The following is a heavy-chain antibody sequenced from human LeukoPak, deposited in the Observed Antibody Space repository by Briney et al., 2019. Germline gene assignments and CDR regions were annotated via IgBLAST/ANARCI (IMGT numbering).Heavy chain of an antibody. CDR3: ARGRSSPNRKY. CDR1: GFTFSNYA. V-gene: IGHV3-30*04. CDR2: ISSDGLNK. D-gene: IGHD1-14*01. Sequence: GGSLRLSCAASGFTFSNYAMHCVRHAPGERVQWVSVISSDGLNKYYADSAKGRFTISRDNSVSTVYLKMNSLRPEDTAVYYCARGRSSPNRKYWGKGTLVTVSS. J-gene: IGHJ4*02.